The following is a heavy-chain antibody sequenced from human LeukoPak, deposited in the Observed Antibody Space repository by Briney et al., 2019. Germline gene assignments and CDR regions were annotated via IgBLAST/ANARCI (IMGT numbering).Heavy chain of an antibody. D-gene: IGHD6-13*01. CDR2: IKHDGSEK. CDR3: ASEERVRSGYFDY. Sequence: GGSLRLSCAASGFTFSSYWMSWVRPAPGKGREWVANIKHDGSEKYHLDSVKGRFTNSRDNTKNSLYLQMNSLRAEDTAVYYCASEERVRSGYFDYWGQGTLVTVSS. J-gene: IGHJ4*02. CDR1: GFTFSSYW. V-gene: IGHV3-7*01.